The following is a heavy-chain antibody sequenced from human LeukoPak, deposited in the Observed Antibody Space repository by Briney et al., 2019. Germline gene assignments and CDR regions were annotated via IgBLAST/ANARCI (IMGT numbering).Heavy chain of an antibody. CDR2: FYISGST. J-gene: IGHJ4*02. CDR3: ARDFLLQSEGLFDY. Sequence: SQTLSLTCTVSGGSISSYYWSWIRQPAGKGLEWIGRFYISGSTNYNPSLKSRVTMSVDTSKNQFSLRLNSVTAADTAVYYCARDFLLQSEGLFDYWGQGTLVTVSS. CDR1: GGSISSYY. D-gene: IGHD4-11*01. V-gene: IGHV4-4*07.